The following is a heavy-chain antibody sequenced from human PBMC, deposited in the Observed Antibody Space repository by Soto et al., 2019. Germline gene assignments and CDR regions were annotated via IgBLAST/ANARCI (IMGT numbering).Heavy chain of an antibody. CDR3: ARDAPYYYDISAYSPPGY. Sequence: QVQLLQSGAEVKKPGASVKVSSKTSGYIFTSYGISWVRQAPGQGLEWMGWISGYKGNTKEAQRFQGRVTLTTDTATTTANMELRSLTSDDTAVYYCARDAPYYYDISAYSPPGYWGQGTLVTVSS. CDR1: GYIFTSYG. V-gene: IGHV1-18*01. D-gene: IGHD3-22*01. J-gene: IGHJ4*02. CDR2: ISGYKGNT.